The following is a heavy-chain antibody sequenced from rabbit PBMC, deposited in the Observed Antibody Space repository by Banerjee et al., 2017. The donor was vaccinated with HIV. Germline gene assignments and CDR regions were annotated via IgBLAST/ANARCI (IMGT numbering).Heavy chain of an antibody. CDR2: IYTGSSGST. CDR3: ARDLAGVIGWNFHL. J-gene: IGHJ4*01. CDR1: GFSFSSSYW. Sequence: QSLEESGGDLVKPGASLALTCTASGFSFSSSYWICWVRQAPGKGLEWIACIYTGSSGSTYYASWAKGRFTISRTSSTTVTLQMTSLTAADTASYFCARDLAGVIGWNFHLWGQGTLVTVS. D-gene: IGHD4-1*01. V-gene: IGHV1S40*01.